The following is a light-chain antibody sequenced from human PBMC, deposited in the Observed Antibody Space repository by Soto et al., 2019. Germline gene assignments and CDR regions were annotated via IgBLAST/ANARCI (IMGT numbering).Light chain of an antibody. CDR3: QQRSNWHPIT. J-gene: IGKJ5*01. V-gene: IGKV3-11*01. CDR1: QSVSSF. Sequence: EILLTQSPATLSLSPGERATLSCRASQSVSSFLAWYQQKPGQATRLLIYDASNRAYGIPARFSGSGSGTEFTLTISSLEPEDFAVYYCQQRSNWHPITFGQGTRLEIK. CDR2: DAS.